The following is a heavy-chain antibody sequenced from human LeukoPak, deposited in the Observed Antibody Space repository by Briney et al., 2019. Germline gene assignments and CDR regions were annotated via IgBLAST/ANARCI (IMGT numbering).Heavy chain of an antibody. CDR3: ARDLLRNWFDP. J-gene: IGHJ5*02. CDR2: ISGSSIYI. D-gene: IGHD1-26*01. Sequence: GGSLRLSCAASGFTLSTYSMNWVRQAPGKGLEWVSSISGSSIYIYYADSVKGRFTTSRDNAKNSLYLQMNSLRADDTAVYYCARDLLRNWFDPWGQGTLVTVSS. CDR1: GFTLSTYS. V-gene: IGHV3-21*04.